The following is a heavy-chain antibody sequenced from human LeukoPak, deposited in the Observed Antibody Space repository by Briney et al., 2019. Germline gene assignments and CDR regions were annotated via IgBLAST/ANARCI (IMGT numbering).Heavy chain of an antibody. J-gene: IGHJ6*02. CDR2: IWYDGSNK. Sequence: QSGGSLRLSCAASGFTFSSYGMHWVRQAPGKGLEWVAVIWYDGSNKYYADSVKGRFTISRDNSKNTLYLQMNSLRAEDTAVYYCARVYLGYCSSTSHCYYGMDVWGQGTTVTVSS. CDR3: ARVYLGYCSSTSHCYYGMDV. D-gene: IGHD2-2*03. CDR1: GFTFSSYG. V-gene: IGHV3-33*01.